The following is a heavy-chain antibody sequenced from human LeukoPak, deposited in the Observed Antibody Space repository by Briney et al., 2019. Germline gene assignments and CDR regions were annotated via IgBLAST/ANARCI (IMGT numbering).Heavy chain of an antibody. J-gene: IGHJ4*02. Sequence: GGSLRLSCAASGFTFRSAGMHWVRQAPGKGLEWVAVIYYDGSNKYYADSVKGRFTISRDNSKNTLYLQMNSLRAEDTAVYYCARDCTYFSDYGGQGTLVTVSS. CDR3: ARDCTYFSDY. CDR2: IYYDGSNK. V-gene: IGHV3-33*01. CDR1: GFTFRSAG.